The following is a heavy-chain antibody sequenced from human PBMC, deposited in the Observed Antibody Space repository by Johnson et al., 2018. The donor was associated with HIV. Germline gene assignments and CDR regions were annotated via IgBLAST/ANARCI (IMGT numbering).Heavy chain of an antibody. CDR1: GFTFSSAW. Sequence: VQLVESGGGLVKPGGSLRLSCAASGFTFSSAWMSWVRQAPGKGLAWVGRIKSKTDGGTTDYAAPVTGSLTISRDDSKNALFLQMNSLKTEDTAVYFCSTDQAGDYVWGSYRYAFDIWGQGTMVTVSS. CDR2: IKSKTDGGTT. J-gene: IGHJ3*02. CDR3: STDQAGDYVWGSYRYAFDI. D-gene: IGHD3-16*02. V-gene: IGHV3-15*01.